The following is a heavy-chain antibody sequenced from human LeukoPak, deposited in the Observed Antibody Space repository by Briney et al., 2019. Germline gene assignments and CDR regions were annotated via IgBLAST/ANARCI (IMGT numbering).Heavy chain of an antibody. CDR1: GYTFTSYA. CDR3: ARDYDSSVSY. J-gene: IGHJ4*02. D-gene: IGHD3-22*01. CDR2: INTGNGNT. Sequence: GASVKVSCKASGYTFTSYAIHWVRQAPGQRLEWMGWINTGNGNTKYSQKFQGRVTITRDTSASTASMELSSLKSEDTAVYYCARDYDSSVSYWGQGTLVTVSS. V-gene: IGHV1-3*04.